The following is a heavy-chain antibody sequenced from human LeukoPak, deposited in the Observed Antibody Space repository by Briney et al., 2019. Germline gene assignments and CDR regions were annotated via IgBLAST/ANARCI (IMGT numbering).Heavy chain of an antibody. CDR2: ISAYNGNT. D-gene: IGHD5-12*01. V-gene: IGHV1-18*01. J-gene: IGHJ4*02. CDR1: GYTFTSYG. CDR3: ARGGIVATIPQDY. Sequence: ASVKVSCKASGYTFTSYGISWVRQAPGQGLEWMGWISAYNGNTNYAQKFQGRVTITADESTSTAYMELSSLRSEDTAVYYCARGGIVATIPQDYWGQGTLVTVSS.